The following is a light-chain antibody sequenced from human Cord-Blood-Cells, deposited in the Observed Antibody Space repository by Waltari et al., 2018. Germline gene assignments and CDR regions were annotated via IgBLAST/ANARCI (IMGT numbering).Light chain of an antibody. CDR1: SWVAGGDEF. CDR3: SSYTSSSTYV. V-gene: IGLV2-14*03. J-gene: IGLJ1*01. Sequence: QSALTHPVIVSGSPRQPFPTPCTGSSWVAGGDEFVSWYHQHPGKAPKLMSYDVSNRPSGVSNRFSGSKSGNTASLTISGLQAEDEADYYCSSYTSSSTYVFGIGTKVTVL. CDR2: DVS.